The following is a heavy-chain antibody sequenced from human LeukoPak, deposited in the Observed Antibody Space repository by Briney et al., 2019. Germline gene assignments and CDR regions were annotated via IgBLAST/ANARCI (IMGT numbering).Heavy chain of an antibody. CDR3: ARAYCSGGSCFSPAFDI. CDR2: INSDGSST. J-gene: IGHJ3*02. D-gene: IGHD2-15*01. V-gene: IGHV3-74*01. Sequence: GGSLRLSCAASGFTFSSYWMHWVRQAPGKGLVWVSRINSDGSSTSYADSVKGRFTISRDNAKNSVYLQMNSLSAEDTAVYYCARAYCSGGSCFSPAFDIWGQGTMVTVSS. CDR1: GFTFSSYW.